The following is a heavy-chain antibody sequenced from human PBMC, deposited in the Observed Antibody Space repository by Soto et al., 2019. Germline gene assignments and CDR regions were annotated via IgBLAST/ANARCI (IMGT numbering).Heavy chain of an antibody. J-gene: IGHJ5*02. Sequence: QVQLVQSGAEMRKPGSSVKVSCKASGDTFGSYTLSWLRRAPGLGLEWMARILPAHGIANYAQKFQDKVTTTAAISTQTTNLQIASLNSDYSAVISCARDRSAVGFFDPWGQGTLVTVSS. V-gene: IGHV1-69*08. CDR1: GDTFGSYT. CDR2: ILPAHGIA. D-gene: IGHD6-25*01. CDR3: ARDRSAVGFFDP.